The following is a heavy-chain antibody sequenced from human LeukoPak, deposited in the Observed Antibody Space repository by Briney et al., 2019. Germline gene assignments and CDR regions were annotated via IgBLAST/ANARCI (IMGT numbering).Heavy chain of an antibody. J-gene: IGHJ4*02. Sequence: ASVKVSCKASGYTFPIYHMHWVRQAPGQGLEWMGVIDPSGNTAYAQQFQGRVTVTRDTSASTVYMDLSSLRSDDTAMYYCARELWGSPEFDYWGQGTLVTVSS. CDR2: IDPSGNT. V-gene: IGHV1-46*01. CDR1: GYTFPIYH. D-gene: IGHD7-27*01. CDR3: ARELWGSPEFDY.